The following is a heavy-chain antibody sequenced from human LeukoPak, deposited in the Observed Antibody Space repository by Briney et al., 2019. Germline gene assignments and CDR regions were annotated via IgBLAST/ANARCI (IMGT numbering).Heavy chain of an antibody. Sequence: SETLSLTCAVYGGSFSGYYWSWIRQPPGKGLEWIGEINHSGSTNYNPSLKSRVTMSVDTSKNQFSLKLSSVTAADTTVYYCATENYGDYGRNDYWGQGTLVTVSS. CDR1: GGSFSGYY. CDR3: ATENYGDYGRNDY. CDR2: INHSGST. J-gene: IGHJ4*02. D-gene: IGHD4-17*01. V-gene: IGHV4-34*01.